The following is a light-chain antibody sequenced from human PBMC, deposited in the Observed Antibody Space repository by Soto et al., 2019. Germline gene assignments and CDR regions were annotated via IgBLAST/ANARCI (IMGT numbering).Light chain of an antibody. CDR1: QSISSY. J-gene: IGKJ5*01. Sequence: EIVMTQSPETLSVSAGERATLSCRATQSISSYLAWYQLKPGKAPRLLIYGVSTRATGIPARFSGSGSGTEFTLTISSLQSEDVAVYYCQQYSDWPSITFGQGTRLEIK. CDR3: QQYSDWPSIT. CDR2: GVS. V-gene: IGKV3-15*01.